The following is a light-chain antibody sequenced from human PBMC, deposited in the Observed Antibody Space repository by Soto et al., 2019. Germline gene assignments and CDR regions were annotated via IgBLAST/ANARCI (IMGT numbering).Light chain of an antibody. CDR2: DAS. Sequence: EIVMTQSPATLSESPGERATLSCRASQSVSSNLAWYQQKPGQAPRLLIYDASTSATGIPARFSGSGSGTEYTLTIRRLQSEDSAVYYCQQYNNWWTFGQGTKVDIK. CDR3: QQYNNWWT. V-gene: IGKV3-15*01. J-gene: IGKJ1*01. CDR1: QSVSSN.